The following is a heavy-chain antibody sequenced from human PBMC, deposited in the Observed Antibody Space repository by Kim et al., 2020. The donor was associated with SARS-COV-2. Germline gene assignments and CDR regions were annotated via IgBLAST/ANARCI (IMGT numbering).Heavy chain of an antibody. Sequence: DSGKAQFTISRDNPKNTLYLQVNSLRADDTAVYYCAKDSRYDIWSGYYFDYWGQGTLVTVSS. D-gene: IGHD3-3*01. CDR3: AKDSRYDIWSGYYFDY. J-gene: IGHJ4*02. V-gene: IGHV3-23*01.